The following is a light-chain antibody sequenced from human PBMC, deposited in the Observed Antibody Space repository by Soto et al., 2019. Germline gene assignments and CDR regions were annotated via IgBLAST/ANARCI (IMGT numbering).Light chain of an antibody. J-gene: IGKJ1*01. CDR3: LQYNGYYRT. V-gene: IGKV1-5*01. CDR1: QTISGW. Sequence: DIQMTQSPSTLSASVGDTVTITWGASQTISGWLAWYQQRPGKAPNLLIFDASTLESGVPSRLRGSGSGTTFTITISSMQYDDFATYYCLQYNGYYRTFGQGTKVDIK. CDR2: DAS.